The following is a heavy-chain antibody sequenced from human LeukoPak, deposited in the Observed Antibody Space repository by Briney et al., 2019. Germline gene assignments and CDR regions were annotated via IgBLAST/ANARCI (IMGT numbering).Heavy chain of an antibody. CDR1: GFTFSSYA. V-gene: IGHV3-30*04. J-gene: IGHJ6*02. CDR2: ISYDGSNK. D-gene: IGHD6-13*01. CDR3: TSATSNYSSSWYYYHGMDV. Sequence: GGSLRLSCAASGFTFSSYAMHWVRQAPGKGLEWVAVISYDGSNKYYADSVKGRFTISRDNSKNTLYLHMNSLRAEDTAVYYCTSATSNYSSSWYYYHGMDVWGQGTTVTVSS.